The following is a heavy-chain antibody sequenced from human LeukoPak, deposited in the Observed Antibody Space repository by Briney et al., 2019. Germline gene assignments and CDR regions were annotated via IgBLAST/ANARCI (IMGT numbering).Heavy chain of an antibody. CDR2: IYTSGST. CDR3: ASGLNWFDP. Sequence: PSQTLSLTCTVSGGSISSGSYYWSWIGQPAGKGLEWIGRIYTSGSTNYNPSLKSRVTISVDTSKNQFSLKLSSVTAADTAVYYCASGLNWFDPWGQGTLVTVSS. J-gene: IGHJ5*02. CDR1: GGSISSGSYY. V-gene: IGHV4-61*02. D-gene: IGHD5-12*01.